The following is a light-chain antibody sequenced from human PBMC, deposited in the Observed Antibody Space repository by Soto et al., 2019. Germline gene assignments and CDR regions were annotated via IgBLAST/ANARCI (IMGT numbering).Light chain of an antibody. CDR2: DAS. J-gene: IGKJ1*01. CDR1: QPISSW. CDR3: QQYENYWT. V-gene: IGKV1-5*01. Sequence: DIQMTQSPFTLSASVGDRVTITCRASQPISSWLAWYQQIPGKAPKLLIYDASNLESGVPSRVSGSGSGTEFTLTISSLQTEDFAVYYCQQYENYWTFGQGTKVEIK.